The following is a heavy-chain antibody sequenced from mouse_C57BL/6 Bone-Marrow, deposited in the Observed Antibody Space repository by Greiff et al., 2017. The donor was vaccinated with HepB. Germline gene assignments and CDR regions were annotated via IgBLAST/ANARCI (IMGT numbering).Heavy chain of an antibody. D-gene: IGHD1-1*01. V-gene: IGHV3-8*01. CDR1: GYSITSDY. Sequence: EVKLVESGPGLAKPSQTLSLTCSVTGYSITSDYWNWIRKFPGNKLEYMGYISYSGSTYYNPSLKSRISITRDTSKNQYYLQLNSVTTEDTATYYCARSSSTVLWYFDVWGTGTTVTVSS. CDR3: ARSSSTVLWYFDV. CDR2: ISYSGST. J-gene: IGHJ1*03.